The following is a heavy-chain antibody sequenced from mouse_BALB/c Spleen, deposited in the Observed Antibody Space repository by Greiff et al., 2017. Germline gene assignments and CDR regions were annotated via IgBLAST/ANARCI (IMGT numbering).Heavy chain of an antibody. Sequence: EVKVEESGGGLVQPGGSMKLSCVASGFTFSNYWMNWVRQSPEKGLEWVAEIRLKSNNYATHYAESVKGRFTISRDDSKSSVYLQMNNLRAEDTGIYYCTRRGRYDAGYAMDYWGQGTSVTVSS. CDR2: IRLKSNNYAT. CDR3: TRRGRYDAGYAMDY. CDR1: GFTFSNYW. D-gene: IGHD2-14*01. J-gene: IGHJ4*01. V-gene: IGHV6-6*02.